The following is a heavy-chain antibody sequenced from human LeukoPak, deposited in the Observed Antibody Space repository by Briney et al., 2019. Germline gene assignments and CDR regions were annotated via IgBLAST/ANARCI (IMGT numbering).Heavy chain of an antibody. V-gene: IGHV4-34*01. D-gene: IGHD2-2*02. Sequence: SETLSLTCAVYGGSFGGYYWSWIRQPPGKGLEWIGEINHSGSTNYNPSLKSRVTISVDTSKNQFSLKLSSVTAADTAVYYCARENIVVVPAAIWYYYYYTDVWGKGTTVTVSS. J-gene: IGHJ6*03. CDR2: INHSGST. CDR1: GGSFGGYY. CDR3: ARENIVVVPAAIWYYYYYTDV.